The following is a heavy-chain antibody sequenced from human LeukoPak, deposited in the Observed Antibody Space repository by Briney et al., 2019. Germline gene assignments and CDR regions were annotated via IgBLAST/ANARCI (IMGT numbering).Heavy chain of an antibody. D-gene: IGHD3-10*01. V-gene: IGHV3-48*01. CDR2: FSSSSSTV. J-gene: IGHJ3*02. CDR3: ARCITRPDAFDI. Sequence: GGSLRLSCAASGYPFSSYSRNWVRQAPGKGLEWVSYFSSSSSTVYYADSEKGRYTISRDNAKNSLYLQMNSLRAEDTAVYYCARCITRPDAFDIWGQGTMVTVSS. CDR1: GYPFSSYS.